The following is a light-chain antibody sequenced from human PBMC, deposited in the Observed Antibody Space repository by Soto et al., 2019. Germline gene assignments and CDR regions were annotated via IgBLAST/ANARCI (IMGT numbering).Light chain of an antibody. V-gene: IGKV1-5*03. CDR2: KAS. CDR1: QSINSW. CDR3: QQYNSYPWT. J-gene: IGKJ1*01. Sequence: DIQMTQSPSTLSASVGDTVTITCRASQSINSWLAWYQQKPGKAPKLLIYKASNLESGVPSRFSGSGSGTEFTLTISSLQPDDFATYYCQQYNSYPWTFGQGTKVEIK.